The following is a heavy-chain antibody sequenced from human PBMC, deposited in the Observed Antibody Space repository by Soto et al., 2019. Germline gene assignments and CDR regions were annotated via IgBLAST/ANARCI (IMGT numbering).Heavy chain of an antibody. CDR1: GGTFSSYA. CDR2: IIPIFGTA. Sequence: QVQLVQSGAEVKKPGSSVKVSCKASGGTFSSYAISWVRQAPGEGLEWMGGIIPIFGTANYAQKYQGRVTITADESTSTAYMELSSLRSEDTAAYYCARDRGWIQLWEDYFDYWGQGTLVTVSS. CDR3: ARDRGWIQLWEDYFDY. V-gene: IGHV1-69*12. D-gene: IGHD5-18*01. J-gene: IGHJ4*02.